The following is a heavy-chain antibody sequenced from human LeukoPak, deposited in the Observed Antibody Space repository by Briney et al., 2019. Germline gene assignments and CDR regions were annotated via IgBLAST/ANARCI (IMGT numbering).Heavy chain of an antibody. CDR2: ISTYNYNT. Sequence: ASVKVSCKTSGYTFTSYGVSWVRQAPGQRLEWMGWISTYNYNTNYAQKFRGRVTLTKDTSTSTVYMELRSLRSDDTAIYYCARQVDTTMALPDYWGQGTLVTVSS. V-gene: IGHV1-18*01. J-gene: IGHJ4*02. D-gene: IGHD5-18*01. CDR3: ARQVDTTMALPDY. CDR1: GYTFTSYG.